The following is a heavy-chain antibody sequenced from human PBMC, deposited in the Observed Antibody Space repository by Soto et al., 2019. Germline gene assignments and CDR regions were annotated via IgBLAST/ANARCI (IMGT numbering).Heavy chain of an antibody. J-gene: IGHJ4*02. CDR3: ARWDGLLL. D-gene: IGHD1-26*01. Sequence: GGSLRLSCAASGFTFTTYWMHWVRQAPGKGLVWVSHVNRDGSTTNYADSVKGRFTISRDNAKNTLYLQMNSLTAEDTAVYYCARWDGLLLWGQGTLVTVSS. CDR2: VNRDGSTT. V-gene: IGHV3-74*01. CDR1: GFTFTTYW.